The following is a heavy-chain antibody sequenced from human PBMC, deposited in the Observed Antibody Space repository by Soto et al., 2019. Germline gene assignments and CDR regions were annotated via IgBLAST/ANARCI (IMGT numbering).Heavy chain of an antibody. J-gene: IGHJ5*02. CDR3: ARERDGYNLFNWFDP. CDR2: IIPIFGTA. CDR1: GGTFSSYA. D-gene: IGHD2-21*01. Sequence: QVQLVQSGAEVKKPGSSVKVSCKASGGTFSSYAISWVRQAPGQGLEWMGGIIPIFGTANYPQKFQGRVTIHADEYTRTASMELSSLRSEDTAGYYCARERDGYNLFNWFDPWGQGTLVTVSS. V-gene: IGHV1-69*12.